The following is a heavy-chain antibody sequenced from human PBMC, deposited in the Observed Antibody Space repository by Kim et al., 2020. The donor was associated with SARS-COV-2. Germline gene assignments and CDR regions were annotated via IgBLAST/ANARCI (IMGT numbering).Heavy chain of an antibody. Sequence: GGSLRLSCAASGFTFSSYWMHWVRQAPGKGLVWVSRIYSDGSGTSYADSVKGRFTISRDNAKNTLYLQMNSLRAEDTALYYCARRAVDSSGTYHFDYWGQGTLVTVSS. CDR3: ARRAVDSSGTYHFDY. CDR2: IYSDGSGT. CDR1: GFTFSSYW. V-gene: IGHV3-74*01. J-gene: IGHJ4*02. D-gene: IGHD3-22*01.